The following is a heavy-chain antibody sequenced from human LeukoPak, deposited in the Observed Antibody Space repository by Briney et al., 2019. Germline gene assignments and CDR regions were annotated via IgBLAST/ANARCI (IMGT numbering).Heavy chain of an antibody. CDR2: IQYDGNNK. CDR1: EITFSNYG. D-gene: IGHD6-19*01. J-gene: IGHJ3*02. V-gene: IGHV3-30*02. CDR3: AKDRASGWPNAFDI. Sequence: GGSLRLSCTASEITFSNYGMHWVRQAPGKGLEWVAFIQYDGNNKYYADSVKGRFTISRDNSKNTLYLQMNSLRGDDTAVYYCAKDRASGWPNAFDIWGQGTMVTVSS.